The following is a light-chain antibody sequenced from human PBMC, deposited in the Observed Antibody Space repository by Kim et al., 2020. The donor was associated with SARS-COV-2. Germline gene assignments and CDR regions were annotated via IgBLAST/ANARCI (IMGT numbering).Light chain of an antibody. CDR3: QQYNSFSQYT. V-gene: IGKV1-5*01. CDR1: QSISSW. J-gene: IGKJ2*01. Sequence: ASVGDRVTITCRASQSISSWLAWYQQKPGKAPNLLIYDASSLESGVPSRFSGCGSGTEFTLTISSLQPDDFATYFCQQYNSFSQYTFGQGTKLEI. CDR2: DAS.